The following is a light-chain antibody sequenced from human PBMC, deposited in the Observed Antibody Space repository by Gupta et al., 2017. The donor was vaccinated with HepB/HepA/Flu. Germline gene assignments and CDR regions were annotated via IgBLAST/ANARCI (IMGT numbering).Light chain of an antibody. Sequence: SALTQPPSASGSPGQSVTISCTGASNDVGGYNYVSWYQQHPGKAPKLMIHEVSKRPSGVPDRFSGSKSGNTASLTVSGLQAEDEADYYCSSYAGSNKVIFGGGTKLTVL. CDR2: EVS. CDR3: SSYAGSNKVI. CDR1: SNDVGGYNY. V-gene: IGLV2-8*01. J-gene: IGLJ2*01.